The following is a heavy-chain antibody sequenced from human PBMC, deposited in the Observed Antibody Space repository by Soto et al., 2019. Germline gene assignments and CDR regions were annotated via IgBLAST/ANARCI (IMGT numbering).Heavy chain of an antibody. Sequence: GGSLRLSCAASGFTFSSYSMNWVRQAPGKGLEWVSYISSSSSTIYYADSVKGRFTISRDNAKNSLYLQMNSLRAEDTAVYYCARVSFYYDFWSGYYTRDAPYFDYWGQGTLVTVSS. CDR1: GFTFSSYS. CDR2: ISSSSSTI. CDR3: ARVSFYYDFWSGYYTRDAPYFDY. D-gene: IGHD3-3*01. V-gene: IGHV3-48*01. J-gene: IGHJ4*02.